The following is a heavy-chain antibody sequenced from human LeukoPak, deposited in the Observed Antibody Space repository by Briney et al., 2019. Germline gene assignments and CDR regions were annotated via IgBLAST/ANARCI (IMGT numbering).Heavy chain of an antibody. Sequence: GGSLRLSCAASGFTFSNYWMSWVRQAPGKGLEWVANIKKDGSEKHYVDSVKGRFTISRDNAENSLYLQMNSLRAEDTAVYYCARFGYSSGWAPFDYWGQGTLVTVSS. J-gene: IGHJ4*02. CDR2: IKKDGSEK. D-gene: IGHD6-19*01. V-gene: IGHV3-7*05. CDR3: ARFGYSSGWAPFDY. CDR1: GFTFSNYW.